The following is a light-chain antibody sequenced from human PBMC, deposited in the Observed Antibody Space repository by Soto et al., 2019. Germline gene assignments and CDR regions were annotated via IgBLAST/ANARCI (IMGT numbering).Light chain of an antibody. CDR1: SSDVGGYNY. J-gene: IGLJ1*01. V-gene: IGLV2-14*01. Sequence: QSVLTQPASVFGSPGQSITISCTGTSSDVGGYNYVSWYQHHTGKAPKLLIYEVSNRPSGVSNRFSASKSANTASLTISGLQSEDEADYYCSSYTTSRKVFGTGTKVTAL. CDR3: SSYTTSRKV. CDR2: EVS.